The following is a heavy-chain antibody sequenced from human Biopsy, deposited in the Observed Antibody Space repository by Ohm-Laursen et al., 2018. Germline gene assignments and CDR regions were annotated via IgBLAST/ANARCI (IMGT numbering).Heavy chain of an antibody. CDR3: ARDTRWSPYSMDV. CDR1: GFSFSDYH. Sequence: SLRLSCAASGFSFSDYHMRWIRQAPGRGLEWVSYISGGGTIYYGDSMKGRVTTSRDNAKNSLYLQMHSLRAEDTAVYYCARDTRWSPYSMDVWGQGTKVTVSS. J-gene: IGHJ6*02. V-gene: IGHV3-11*01. D-gene: IGHD4-23*01. CDR2: ISGGGTI.